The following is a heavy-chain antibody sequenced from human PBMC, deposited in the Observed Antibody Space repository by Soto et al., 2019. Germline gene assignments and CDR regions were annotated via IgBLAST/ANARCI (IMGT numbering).Heavy chain of an antibody. J-gene: IGHJ4*02. CDR3: AKVMGGWVTQFYFDY. V-gene: IGHV3-15*07. Sequence: GGSLRLSCAASGFTFSNAWINWVRQAPGKGLEWVGRIKSKIDGGTTDFAAPVKGRFAISRDDSKNMVYLEMNSLKTEDTGVYYCAKVMGGWVTQFYFDYWGQGALVTVSS. D-gene: IGHD2-21*02. CDR2: IKSKIDGGTT. CDR1: GFTFSNAW.